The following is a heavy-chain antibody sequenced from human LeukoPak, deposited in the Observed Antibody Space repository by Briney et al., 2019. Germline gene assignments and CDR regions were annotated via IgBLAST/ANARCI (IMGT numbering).Heavy chain of an antibody. CDR3: ARRQYMGATTGPYYYYYGMDV. J-gene: IGHJ6*02. V-gene: IGHV4-59*08. Sequence: SETLSLTCTVSGGSISSYYWSWIRQPPGKGLEWIGYIYYNGSTNYNPSLKSRVTISVDTSKNQFSLKLSSVTAADTAVYYCARRQYMGATTGPYYYYYGMDVWGQGTTVTVSS. CDR2: IYYNGST. D-gene: IGHD1-26*01. CDR1: GGSISSYY.